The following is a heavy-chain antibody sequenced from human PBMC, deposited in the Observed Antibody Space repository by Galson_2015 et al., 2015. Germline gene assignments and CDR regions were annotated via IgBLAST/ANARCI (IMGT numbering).Heavy chain of an antibody. CDR3: AKCQGVYHGYDC. D-gene: IGHD5/OR15-5a*01. J-gene: IGHJ4*02. CDR2: INPGGSNT. CDR1: GFIFTTYW. V-gene: IGHV3-74*01. Sequence: SLRLSCAASGFIFTTYWMHWVRQAPGKGLVWVSRINPGGSNTTYADSVKGRFTISRDNSKNTAYLQMNSLRPEDTAAYYCAKCQGVYHGYDCWGQGSLVTVSS.